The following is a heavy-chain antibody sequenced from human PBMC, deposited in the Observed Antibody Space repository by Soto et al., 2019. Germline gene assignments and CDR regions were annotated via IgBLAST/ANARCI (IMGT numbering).Heavy chain of an antibody. J-gene: IGHJ4*02. CDR1: GGSVSSGSYY. CDR2: IYYSGST. V-gene: IGHV4-61*01. CDR3: AREAVVPAAIYY. D-gene: IGHD2-2*01. Sequence: QVQLQESGPGLVKPSETLSLTCTVSGGSVSSGSYYWSWIRQPPGKELEWIGYIYYSGSTNYNPSLKSRVTISVDTSKNQFSLKLSSVTAADTAVYYCAREAVVPAAIYYWGQGTLVTVSS.